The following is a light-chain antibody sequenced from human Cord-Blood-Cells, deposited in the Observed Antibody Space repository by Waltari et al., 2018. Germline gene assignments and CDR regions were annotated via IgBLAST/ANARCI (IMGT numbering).Light chain of an antibody. Sequence: AIRMTQSPSSFSASTGDRVTITCRASQGISSYLACYQQKPGKAPKLLIYAASTLQSGVPSRFSGSGSGTDFTLTISCLQSEDFATYYCQQYYSYPHTFGQGTKLEIK. J-gene: IGKJ2*01. CDR2: AAS. V-gene: IGKV1-8*01. CDR1: QGISSY. CDR3: QQYYSYPHT.